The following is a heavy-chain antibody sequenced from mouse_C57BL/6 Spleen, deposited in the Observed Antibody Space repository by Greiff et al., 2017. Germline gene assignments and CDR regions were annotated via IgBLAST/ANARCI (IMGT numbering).Heavy chain of an antibody. D-gene: IGHD1-1*01. CDR1: GYTFTSYW. CDR3: ARGPYWNYFDY. J-gene: IGHJ2*01. V-gene: IGHV1-59*01. Sequence: VQLQQPGAELVRPGTSVKLSCKASGYTFTSYWMHWVKQRPGQGLEWIGVIDPSDSYTNYNQKFKGKATLTVDTSSSTAYMQLSSLTSEDSAVYYCARGPYWNYFDYWGQGTTLTFSS. CDR2: IDPSDSYT.